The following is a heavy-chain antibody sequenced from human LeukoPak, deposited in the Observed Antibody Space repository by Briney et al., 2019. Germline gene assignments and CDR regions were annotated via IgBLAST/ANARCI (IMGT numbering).Heavy chain of an antibody. J-gene: IGHJ4*02. V-gene: IGHV3-15*07. Sequence: GGSLRLSCTTSGFNFNNAWMNWVRQAPGKGLEWVGRIKSRTDGGTTVYSAPVKGRFTISRDDSKSTLYLQMNSLKTEDTAVYYCTTQMATISNWGQGTLVTVSS. CDR2: IKSRTDGGTT. CDR3: TTQMATISN. CDR1: GFNFNNAW. D-gene: IGHD5-24*01.